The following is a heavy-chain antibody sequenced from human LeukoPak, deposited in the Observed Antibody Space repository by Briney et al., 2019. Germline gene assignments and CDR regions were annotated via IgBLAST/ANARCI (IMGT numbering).Heavy chain of an antibody. CDR2: INAGNGNT. D-gene: IGHD6-19*01. CDR3: AREKFLEWYAVAGTFGYFDY. Sequence: VASVKVSCKASGYTFTSYAMHWVRQAPGQRLEWMGWINAGNGNTKYSQKFQGRVTITRDTSASTAYMELSSLRSEDTAVYYCAREKFLEWYAVAGTFGYFDYWGQGTLVTVSS. CDR1: GYTFTSYA. J-gene: IGHJ4*02. V-gene: IGHV1-3*01.